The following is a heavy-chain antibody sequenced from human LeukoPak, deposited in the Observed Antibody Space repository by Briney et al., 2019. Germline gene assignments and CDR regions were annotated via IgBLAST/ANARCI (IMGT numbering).Heavy chain of an antibody. CDR2: INHSGST. CDR1: GGSFSGYY. Sequence: SETLSLTCAVYGGSFSGYYWSGIRQPPGKGLEWIGEINHSGSTNYNPSLKSRVTISVDTSKNQFSLKLSSVTAADTAVYYCARSQRYSSSWYFNHAEYFQHWGQGNLVAVSS. D-gene: IGHD6-13*01. V-gene: IGHV4-34*01. CDR3: ARSQRYSSSWYFNHAEYFQH. J-gene: IGHJ1*01.